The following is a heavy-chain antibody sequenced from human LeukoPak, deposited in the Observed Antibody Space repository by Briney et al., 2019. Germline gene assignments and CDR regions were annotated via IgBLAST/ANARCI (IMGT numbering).Heavy chain of an antibody. CDR2: ISAYNGNT. D-gene: IGHD1-26*01. J-gene: IGHJ4*02. CDR1: GYIFTNYG. CDR3: ARAGYSRFVDDLDY. Sequence: ASVKASCKASGYIFTNYGINWVRQAPGQGLEWMGWISAYNGNTKYTQKLQDRVTMTTDSSTSTAYMELKTLRSDDTAVYFCARAGYSRFVDDLDYWGQGTLVIVSS. V-gene: IGHV1-18*01.